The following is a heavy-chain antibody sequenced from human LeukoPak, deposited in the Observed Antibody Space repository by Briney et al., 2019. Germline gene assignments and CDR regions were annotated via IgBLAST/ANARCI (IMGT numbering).Heavy chain of an antibody. CDR1: GGSISSGGYY. Sequence: SQTLSLTCTVSGGSISSGGYYWSWIRQHPGKGLEWIGYIYYSGSTYYNPSLKGRVTVSVDTSKNQFSLKLSSVTAADTAVYYCARERYYYDSSGYGEFDYWGQGTLVTVSS. J-gene: IGHJ4*02. CDR3: ARERYYYDSSGYGEFDY. CDR2: IYYSGST. V-gene: IGHV4-31*03. D-gene: IGHD3-22*01.